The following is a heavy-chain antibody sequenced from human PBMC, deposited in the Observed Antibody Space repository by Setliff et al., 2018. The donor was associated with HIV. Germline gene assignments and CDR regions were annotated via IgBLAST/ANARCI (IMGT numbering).Heavy chain of an antibody. Sequence: ASVKVSCKASGFTFINYDINWVRQAPGQGLGWMGWMNPNSSNTGYAQKFQGRVAMTRNTSINTAYMELSSLRSEDTAVYYCARGRVMVYANRRYYYYMDVWGKGTTVTVSS. V-gene: IGHV1-8*02. J-gene: IGHJ6*03. CDR2: MNPNSSNT. CDR1: GFTFINYD. D-gene: IGHD2-8*01. CDR3: ARGRVMVYANRRYYYYMDV.